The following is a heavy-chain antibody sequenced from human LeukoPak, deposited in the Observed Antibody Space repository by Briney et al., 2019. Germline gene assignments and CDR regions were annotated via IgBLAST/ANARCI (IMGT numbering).Heavy chain of an antibody. CDR1: GGSISSGGYY. CDR3: ARGGRSGREGDYFDY. D-gene: IGHD6-19*01. Sequence: SETLSLTCTVSGGSISSGGYYWSWIRQHPGKGLEWTGYIYYSGSTYYNPSLKSRVTISVDTSKNQVSLKLSSVTAADTAVYYCARGGRSGREGDYFDYWGQGTLVTVSS. V-gene: IGHV4-31*03. CDR2: IYYSGST. J-gene: IGHJ4*02.